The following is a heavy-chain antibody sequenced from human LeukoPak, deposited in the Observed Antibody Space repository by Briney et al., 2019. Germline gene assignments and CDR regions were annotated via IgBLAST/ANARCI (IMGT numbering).Heavy chain of an antibody. CDR3: ARSLKGVVTPRGGGLLGY. CDR1: GGSFSGYY. J-gene: IGHJ4*02. Sequence: SETMSLTCAVYGGSFSGYYWSWIRQPPGKGLEWIGEINHSGSTNYNPSLKSRVTISVDTSKNRFSLKLSSVTAADTAVYYCARSLKGVVTPRGGGLLGYWGQGTLVTVSS. CDR2: INHSGST. D-gene: IGHD4-23*01. V-gene: IGHV4-34*01.